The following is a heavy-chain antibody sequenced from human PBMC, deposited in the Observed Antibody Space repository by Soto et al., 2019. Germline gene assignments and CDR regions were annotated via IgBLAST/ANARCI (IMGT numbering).Heavy chain of an antibody. D-gene: IGHD1-20*01. CDR1: GFTFSSYA. J-gene: IGHJ4*02. Sequence: EVQLLESGGGLVQPGGSLRLSCAASGFTFSSYAMSWVRQAPGKGLEWVSAISGSGGSTYYADSVKGRFTISIDNSKNTLYLQMNSLRAEDTAVYYCATGITGTTSASNDYWGQGTLVTVSS. CDR3: ATGITGTTSASNDY. V-gene: IGHV3-23*01. CDR2: ISGSGGST.